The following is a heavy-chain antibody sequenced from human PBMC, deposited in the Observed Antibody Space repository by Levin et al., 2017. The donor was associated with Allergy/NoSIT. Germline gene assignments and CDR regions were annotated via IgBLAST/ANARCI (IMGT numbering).Heavy chain of an antibody. CDR1: GYTFTGYY. CDR3: ARVRRDMGGYEDGVDY. Sequence: ASVKVSCKASGYTFTGYYMHWVRQAPGQGLEWMGRINPNSGGTNYAQKFQGRVTMTRDTSISTAYMELSRLRSDDTAVYYCARVRRDMGGYEDGVDYWGQGTLVTVSS. V-gene: IGHV1-2*06. J-gene: IGHJ4*02. CDR2: INPNSGGT. D-gene: IGHD5-12*01.